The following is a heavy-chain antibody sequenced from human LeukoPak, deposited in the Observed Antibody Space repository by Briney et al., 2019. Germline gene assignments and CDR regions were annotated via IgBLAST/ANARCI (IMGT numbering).Heavy chain of an antibody. Sequence: GRSLRLSCAASGFTFSSCGMHWVRQAPGKGLEWVAVIWYDGSNKYYADSVKGRFTISRDNSKNTLYLQMNSLRAEDTAVYYCARDSSGFDPWGQGTLVTVSS. V-gene: IGHV3-33*01. CDR2: IWYDGSNK. D-gene: IGHD2-15*01. CDR3: ARDSSGFDP. J-gene: IGHJ5*02. CDR1: GFTFSSCG.